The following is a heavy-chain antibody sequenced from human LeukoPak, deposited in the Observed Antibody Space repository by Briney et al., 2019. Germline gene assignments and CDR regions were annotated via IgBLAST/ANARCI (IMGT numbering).Heavy chain of an antibody. Sequence: SETLSLTCTVSGGSISSYYWSWIRQPAGKGLEWIGRIYTSGSTNYNPSLESRVTISVDTSKNQVSLKLSSVTAADTAVYYCARYDSSAYTFDYWGQGTLVTVSS. CDR2: IYTSGST. D-gene: IGHD3-22*01. J-gene: IGHJ4*02. CDR3: ARYDSSAYTFDY. V-gene: IGHV4-4*07. CDR1: GGSISSYY.